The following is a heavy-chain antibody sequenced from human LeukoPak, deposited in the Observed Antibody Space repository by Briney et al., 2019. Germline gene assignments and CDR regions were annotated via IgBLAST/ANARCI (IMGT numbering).Heavy chain of an antibody. CDR3: ARAYPLMITFGGVIDHFDY. V-gene: IGHV4-34*01. J-gene: IGHJ4*02. CDR2: INHSGST. D-gene: IGHD3-16*02. CDR1: GGSFSGYY. Sequence: SETLSLTCAVYGGSFSGYYWSWIRQPPGKGLEWIGEINHSGSTNYNPSLKSRVTISVDTSKNQFSLKLSSVTAADTAVYYCARAYPLMITFGGVIDHFDYWGQGTLVTVSS.